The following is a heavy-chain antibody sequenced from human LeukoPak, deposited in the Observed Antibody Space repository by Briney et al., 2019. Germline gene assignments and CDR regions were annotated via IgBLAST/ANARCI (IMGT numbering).Heavy chain of an antibody. J-gene: IGHJ4*02. V-gene: IGHV3-30*18. CDR1: GFTFSSYG. D-gene: IGHD2-21*02. CDR3: AKDPLAYCGGDCYSYFDY. CDR2: ISYDGSNK. Sequence: PGRSLRLSCAASGFTFSSYGMHWVRQAPGKGLEWVAVISYDGSNKYYADSVKGRFTISRDNSMNTLYLQMNSLRAEDTAVYYCAKDPLAYCGGDCYSYFDYWGQGTLVTVSS.